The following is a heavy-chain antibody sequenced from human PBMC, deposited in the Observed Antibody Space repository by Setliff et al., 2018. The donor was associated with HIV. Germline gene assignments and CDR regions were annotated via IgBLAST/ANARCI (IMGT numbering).Heavy chain of an antibody. CDR2: IMQDGSVK. V-gene: IGHV3-7*03. D-gene: IGHD3-3*01. Sequence: GGSLRLSCAASGFSFSSHWMTWVRQAPGKGLEWVANIMQDGSVKYYVDSVKGRFTVSRDNAKNSLFLQMNSLRAEDTAIYYCAREQILELWYYMDVWGKGTTVTVSS. CDR1: GFSFSSHW. CDR3: AREQILELWYYMDV. J-gene: IGHJ6*03.